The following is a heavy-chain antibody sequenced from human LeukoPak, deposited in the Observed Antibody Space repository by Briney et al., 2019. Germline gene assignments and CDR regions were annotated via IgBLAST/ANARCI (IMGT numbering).Heavy chain of an antibody. CDR3: ARVGGSYGIDY. J-gene: IGHJ4*02. CDR1: GGSFSGYY. V-gene: IGHV4-34*01. D-gene: IGHD1-26*01. Sequence: KPSETLSLTCAVYGGSFSGYYWSWIRQPPGKGLEWIGEINHSGSTNYNPSLKSRVTISVDTSKNQFSLKLSSVTAADTAVYYCARVGGSYGIDYWGQGTLVTVSS. CDR2: INHSGST.